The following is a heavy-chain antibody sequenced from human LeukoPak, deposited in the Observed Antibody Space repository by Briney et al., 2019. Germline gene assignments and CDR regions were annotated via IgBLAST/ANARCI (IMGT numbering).Heavy chain of an antibody. V-gene: IGHV1-2*06. J-gene: IGHJ3*02. CDR3: ARGISGGFDI. D-gene: IGHD2-21*01. CDR2: IIPNSGAT. CDR1: GDVFTAYH. Sequence: GASVKVSCKPSGDVFTAYHMHWVRQAPGQGLEWMGRIIPNSGATNYAQNFQGRVTMTRDTSISTAYMELSRLSPDDTAVYYCARGISGGFDIWGQGTMVTVSS.